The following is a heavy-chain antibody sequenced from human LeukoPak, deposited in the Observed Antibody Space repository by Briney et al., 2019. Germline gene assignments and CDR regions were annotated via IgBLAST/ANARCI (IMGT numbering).Heavy chain of an antibody. V-gene: IGHV3-13*04. Sequence: GGSLRLSCAASGFTLSRHDMHWVRQATGRGLEWVSGIGIAGDTYHAGSAEGRFTISRDNSKNTLYLQVNSLRAEDTAVYYCARRGTIDYYFEYWGQGTLVTVSS. CDR2: IGIAGDT. CDR1: GFTLSRHD. CDR3: ARRGTIDYYFEY. J-gene: IGHJ4*02.